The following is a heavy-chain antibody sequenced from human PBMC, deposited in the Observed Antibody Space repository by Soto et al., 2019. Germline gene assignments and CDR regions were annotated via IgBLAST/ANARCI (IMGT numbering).Heavy chain of an antibody. CDR3: ARLIGNSWLDS. Sequence: PSQTLSLTCAISGDSVSTNSATSDWIRQSPSRGLEWLGRTYYRSKWDNDYAVSVKGRITINPDTSNNQLSLQLNSVTPDDTAVYYCARLIGNSWLDSWGQGILVTV. V-gene: IGHV6-1*01. J-gene: IGHJ5*01. CDR1: GDSVSTNSAT. CDR2: TYYRSKWDN. D-gene: IGHD2-8*01.